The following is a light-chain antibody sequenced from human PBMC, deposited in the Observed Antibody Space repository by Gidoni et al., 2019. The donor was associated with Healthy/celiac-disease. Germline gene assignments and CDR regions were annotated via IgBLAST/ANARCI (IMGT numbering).Light chain of an antibody. V-gene: IGKV1-39*01. J-gene: IGKJ1*01. Sequence: DIQMTQSPSSLCASVGDRVSITCRASQSISSYLNWYQQKPGKAPKLLIYAASSLQSWVPSRFSGSGSGTDFTLTISSLQPEDFATYYCQPSYSTPWTFGQGTKVEIK. CDR2: AAS. CDR3: QPSYSTPWT. CDR1: QSISSY.